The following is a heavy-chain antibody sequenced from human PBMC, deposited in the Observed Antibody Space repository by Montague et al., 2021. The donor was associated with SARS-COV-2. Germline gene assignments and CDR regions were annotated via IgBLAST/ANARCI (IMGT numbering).Heavy chain of an antibody. CDR2: VYYTGST. D-gene: IGHD5-18*01. V-gene: IGHV4-31*03. CDR1: GGPISRAGYF. Sequence: TLSLTCSVSGGPISRAGYFWTWIRHHPTEGLEWIGYVYYTGSTDYNPSLKSRVSMSIDTSRNQFSLKMSSVTAADTAVYYCARDRYGHFDYWGRGTLITVSS. J-gene: IGHJ4*02. CDR3: ARDRYGHFDY.